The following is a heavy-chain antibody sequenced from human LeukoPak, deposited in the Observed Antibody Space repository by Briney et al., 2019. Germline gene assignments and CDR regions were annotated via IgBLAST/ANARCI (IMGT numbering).Heavy chain of an antibody. D-gene: IGHD4-17*01. V-gene: IGHV3-23*01. CDR1: GFTFSSYA. CDR2: IRGSGGNT. J-gene: IGHJ4*02. CDR3: AKEGYGDSFDY. Sequence: PGGSLRLSCAASGFTFSSYAMSWVRQAPGKGLEWVSAIRGSGGNTNYADSAKGRFTISRDNSKNTLYLQMNSLRAEDTAVYYCAKEGYGDSFDYWGQGTLVTVSS.